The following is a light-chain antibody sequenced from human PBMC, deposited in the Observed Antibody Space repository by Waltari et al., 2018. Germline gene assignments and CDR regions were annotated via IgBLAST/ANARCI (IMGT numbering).Light chain of an antibody. V-gene: IGKV2-30*01. CDR1: QGLVYSDGNIF. Sequence: DVVLTQSPLSLSVTLGQSASISCRSSQGLVYSDGNIFLNWFHQKAGQSPRRLIYHVSNRDSGVPDRFSGSGSGTDFTLKISKVEAEDVGVYFCMQGSHWPPWTFGQGTKVEIK. CDR2: HVS. CDR3: MQGSHWPPWT. J-gene: IGKJ1*01.